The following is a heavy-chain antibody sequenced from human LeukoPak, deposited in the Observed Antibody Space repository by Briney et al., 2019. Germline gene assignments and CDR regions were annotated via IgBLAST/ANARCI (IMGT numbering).Heavy chain of an antibody. D-gene: IGHD4-23*01. V-gene: IGHV1-2*02. CDR2: INLDSGGT. CDR3: ARGMTTVAADY. J-gene: IGHJ4*02. Sequence: AAVKVSCKASGYTFTDYYMHWVRQAPGQGLEWMGWINLDSGGTNYAQKFQGRVTMTRDPSISTAYMELSGLRSDDTAVFYCARGMTTVAADYWGQGTLVTFSS. CDR1: GYTFTDYY.